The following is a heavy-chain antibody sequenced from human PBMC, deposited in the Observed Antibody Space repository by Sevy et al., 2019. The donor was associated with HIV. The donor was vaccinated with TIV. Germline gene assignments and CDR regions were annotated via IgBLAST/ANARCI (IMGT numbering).Heavy chain of an antibody. J-gene: IGHJ4*01. D-gene: IGHD1-26*01. Sequence: GGSLRLSCAASRFTFKTYWMSWVRQAPGKGLEWVGNIKEDGSAKYYADSVRGRFTISRDNAKNSLYLQMSSLRVGDTAVYYCARDSPGYGGYSYWGQGTLVTVSS. V-gene: IGHV3-7*01. CDR2: IKEDGSAK. CDR3: ARDSPGYGGYSY. CDR1: RFTFKTYW.